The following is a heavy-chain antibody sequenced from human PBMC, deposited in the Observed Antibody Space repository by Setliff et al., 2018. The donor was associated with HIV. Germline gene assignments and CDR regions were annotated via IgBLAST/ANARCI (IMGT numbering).Heavy chain of an antibody. Sequence: LRLSCAASGFTFSSYSMNWVRQAPGKGLEWVANIKQDGSEKDYVDSVKGRFTISRDNAKNSLYLQMSSLRGDDTAVYYCARAAALTDIWGQGTLVTVSS. D-gene: IGHD3-9*01. J-gene: IGHJ4*02. CDR3: ARAAALTDI. V-gene: IGHV3-7*01. CDR1: GFTFSSYS. CDR2: IKQDGSEK.